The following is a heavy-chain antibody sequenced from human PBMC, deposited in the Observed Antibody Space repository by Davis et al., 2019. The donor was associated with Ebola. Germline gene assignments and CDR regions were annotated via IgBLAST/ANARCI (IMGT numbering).Heavy chain of an antibody. CDR2: IYHSGST. J-gene: IGHJ4*02. Sequence: PSETLSLTCAVSGGSISSGGYSWSWIRQPPGKGLEWIGYIYHSGSTYYNPSLKSRVTISVDRSKNQFSLKLSSVTAADTAVYYCARGSGYYYYFDYWGQGTLVTVSS. CDR3: ARGSGYYYYFDY. V-gene: IGHV4-30-2*01. D-gene: IGHD3-22*01. CDR1: GGSISSGGYS.